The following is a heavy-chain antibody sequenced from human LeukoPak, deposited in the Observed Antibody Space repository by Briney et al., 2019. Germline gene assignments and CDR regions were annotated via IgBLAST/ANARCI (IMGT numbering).Heavy chain of an antibody. CDR1: GFTFTNYD. V-gene: IGHV3-23*01. J-gene: IGHJ4*02. D-gene: IGHD3-16*01. CDR2: ISDSGHST. CDR3: ATGEFYFDF. Sequence: PGGSLRLSCAASGFTFTNYDMSWVRQAPGTGLEWVSTISDSGHSTSYADSVKGRFTISRDNSKNTLYLQMNSLRAEDTALYYCATGEFYFDFWGQGTLVTVSS.